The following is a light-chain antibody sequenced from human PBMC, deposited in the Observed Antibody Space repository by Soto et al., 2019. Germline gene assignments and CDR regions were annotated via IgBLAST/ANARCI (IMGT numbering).Light chain of an antibody. V-gene: IGKV3-20*01. J-gene: IGKJ1*01. CDR1: QRVSSSY. CDR3: QKSGNSPWT. Sequence: EVVLTQSPGTLAFSRGNRATLSCRASQRVSSSYLAWYQHRPGQAPGILIFGASSMATGIPDRFSGTGSGTDFTLTISILEPEDFAVYYCQKSGNSPWTFGQ. CDR2: GAS.